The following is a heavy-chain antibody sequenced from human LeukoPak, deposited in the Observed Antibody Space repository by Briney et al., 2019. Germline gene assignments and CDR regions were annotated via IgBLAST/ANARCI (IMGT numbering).Heavy chain of an antibody. CDR3: ARDDSYAFDI. Sequence: GGSLRLSCVVSGITFSGYSMIWVRQAPGKGLEWLSFMTTSGNTIFYAESVKDRFTISRDNAKKSLYLQMNSLRDEDTAIYYCARDDSYAFDIWGQGTMVTVSS. J-gene: IGHJ3*02. CDR1: GITFSGYS. D-gene: IGHD2-21*02. V-gene: IGHV3-48*02. CDR2: MTTSGNTI.